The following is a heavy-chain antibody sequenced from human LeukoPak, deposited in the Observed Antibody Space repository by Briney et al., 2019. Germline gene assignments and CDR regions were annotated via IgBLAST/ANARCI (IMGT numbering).Heavy chain of an antibody. V-gene: IGHV4-34*01. Sequence: PSETLSLTCAVYGGSFSGYYWSWIRQPPGKGLEWNGEINHSGSTNYNPSLKSRVTISVDTSKNQFSLKLSSVTAADTAVYYCARGEIITAMVMFDYWGQGTLVTVSS. CDR3: ARGEIITAMVMFDY. D-gene: IGHD5-18*01. CDR2: INHSGST. CDR1: GGSFSGYY. J-gene: IGHJ4*02.